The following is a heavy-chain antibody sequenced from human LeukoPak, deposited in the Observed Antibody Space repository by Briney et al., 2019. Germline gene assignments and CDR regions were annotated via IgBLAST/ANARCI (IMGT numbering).Heavy chain of an antibody. D-gene: IGHD2-15*01. J-gene: IGHJ4*02. Sequence: SVRVSCKASGGTFSSYAISWVRQAPGQGLEWMGRITPIFGTANYAQKFQGRVTITTDESTSTAYMELSSLRSEDTAVYYCASVGYCSGGSCYSVLGVFDYWGQGTLVTVSS. CDR3: ASVGYCSGGSCYSVLGVFDY. V-gene: IGHV1-69*05. CDR2: ITPIFGTA. CDR1: GGTFSSYA.